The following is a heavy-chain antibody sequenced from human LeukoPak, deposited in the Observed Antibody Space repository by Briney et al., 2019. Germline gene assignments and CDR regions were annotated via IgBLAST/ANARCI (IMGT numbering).Heavy chain of an antibody. J-gene: IGHJ4*02. Sequence: SETLSLTCTVSGGSISSYYWSWIRQPAGKGMEWIGRIYTSGSTNYNPSLKSRVTMSVDTSKNQFSLKLSSVTAAHTAVYYCAREYSSGWSRGFDYWGQGTLVTVSS. D-gene: IGHD6-19*01. V-gene: IGHV4-4*07. CDR1: GGSISSYY. CDR2: IYTSGST. CDR3: AREYSSGWSRGFDY.